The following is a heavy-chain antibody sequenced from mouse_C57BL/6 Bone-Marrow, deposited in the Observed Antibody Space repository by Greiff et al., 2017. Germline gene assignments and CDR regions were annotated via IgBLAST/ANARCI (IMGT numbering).Heavy chain of an antibody. D-gene: IGHD2-1*01. Sequence: QVQLQQSGAELVKPGASVKLSCKASGYTFTSYWMHWVKQRPGQGLEWIGMIHPKSGSTNYNEKFKSKATLTVDKSSRTAYMKLSSLTSEDSAVYYCARADYGKGYCAIDVWGPGTSVTVSS. CDR2: IHPKSGST. J-gene: IGHJ4*01. CDR1: GYTFTSYW. V-gene: IGHV1-64*01. CDR3: ARADYGKGYCAIDV.